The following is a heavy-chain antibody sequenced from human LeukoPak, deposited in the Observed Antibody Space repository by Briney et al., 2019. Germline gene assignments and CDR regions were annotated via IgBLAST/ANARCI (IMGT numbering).Heavy chain of an antibody. D-gene: IGHD5-12*01. CDR1: GGSISSNIYY. Sequence: SATLSLTCTVSGGSISSNIYYWGWIRQPPGKGLEWIGDIYYSGSTYYNSSLKSRVTISVDTSKNQFSLKLSSVTTADTAVHYCARRGGYDFSYDYWAQGILVTVSS. V-gene: IGHV4-39*01. CDR3: ARRGGYDFSYDY. J-gene: IGHJ4*02. CDR2: IYYSGST.